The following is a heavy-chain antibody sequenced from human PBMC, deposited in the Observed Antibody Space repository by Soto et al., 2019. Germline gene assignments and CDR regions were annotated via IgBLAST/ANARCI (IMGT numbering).Heavy chain of an antibody. CDR2: ISSSSSYI. J-gene: IGHJ4*02. V-gene: IGHV3-21*01. CDR3: ALPPLGAVDGTGSDY. Sequence: GGSLRLSCAASGFTFSSYSMNWVRQAPGKGLEGVSSISSSSSYIYYADSVKGRFTISRDNAKNSLYLQMNSMRAEDTAVYSCALPPLGAVDGTGSDYWGQGTLVTVSS. D-gene: IGHD6-19*01. CDR1: GFTFSSYS.